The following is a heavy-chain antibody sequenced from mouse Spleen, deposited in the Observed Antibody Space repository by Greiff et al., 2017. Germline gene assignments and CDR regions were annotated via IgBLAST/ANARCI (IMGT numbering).Heavy chain of an antibody. Sequence: QVQLQQSGPELVKPGASVKISCKASGYAFSSSWMNWVKQRPGKGLEWIGRIYPGDGDTNYNGKFKGKATLTADKSSSTAYMQLSSLTSEDSAVYFCAIYYYGSGYAMDYWGQGTSVTVSS. CDR1: GYAFSSSW. V-gene: IGHV1-82*01. J-gene: IGHJ4*01. CDR2: IYPGDGDT. CDR3: AIYYYGSGYAMDY. D-gene: IGHD1-1*01.